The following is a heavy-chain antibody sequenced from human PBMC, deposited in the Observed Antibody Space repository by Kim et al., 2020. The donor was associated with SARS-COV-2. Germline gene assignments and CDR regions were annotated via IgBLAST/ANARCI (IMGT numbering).Heavy chain of an antibody. V-gene: IGHV6-1*01. Sequence: DYAVSVKSRITINPDTSKNQFSLQLNSVTPEDTAVYYCAREDGSGYYFDYWGQGTLVTVSS. D-gene: IGHD3-22*01. J-gene: IGHJ4*02. CDR3: AREDGSGYYFDY.